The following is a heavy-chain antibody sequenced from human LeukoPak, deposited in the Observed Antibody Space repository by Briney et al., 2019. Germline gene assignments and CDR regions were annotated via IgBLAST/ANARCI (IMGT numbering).Heavy chain of an antibody. CDR2: IKPNRGDT. J-gene: IGHJ4*02. CDR1: GTPFTGPT. V-gene: IGHV1-2*02. D-gene: IGHD1-26*01. CDR3: ARGDEWELAIDF. Sequence: ASVKAPSNPLGTPFTGPTITGWGPPLGKGLDGMGWIKPNRGDTNYAQKFQGRLTMTRDTTISTVYMELNRLTSDDTAVYYCARGDEWELAIDFWGQGTLITVSS.